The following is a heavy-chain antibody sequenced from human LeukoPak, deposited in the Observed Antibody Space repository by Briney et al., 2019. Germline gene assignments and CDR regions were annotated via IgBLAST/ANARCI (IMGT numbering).Heavy chain of an antibody. D-gene: IGHD1-26*01. Sequence: SETLSLTCTVSGGSISSYYWSWIRQPPGKGLEWIGYIYYSGSTNYNPSLKSRVTISVDTSKNQFSLKLSSVTAADTAVYYCALATRSGWFDPCGQGTLVTVSS. V-gene: IGHV4-59*01. CDR3: ALATRSGWFDP. CDR1: GGSISSYY. J-gene: IGHJ5*02. CDR2: IYYSGST.